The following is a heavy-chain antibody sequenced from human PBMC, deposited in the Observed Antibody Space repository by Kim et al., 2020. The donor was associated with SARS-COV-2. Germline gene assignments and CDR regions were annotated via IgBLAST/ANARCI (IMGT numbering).Heavy chain of an antibody. Sequence: GGSLRRSCAGSGFIFSSYSMHWVSQAPGKGLEWISYISSISNTIYYADSVKGRFTISRDNAKSSLYLQMNSLRDEDTAVYYCASDILTAYDYGMDVWGQG. J-gene: IGHJ6*02. V-gene: IGHV3-48*02. CDR1: GFIFSSYS. CDR2: ISSISNTI. CDR3: ASDILTAYDYGMDV. D-gene: IGHD3-9*01.